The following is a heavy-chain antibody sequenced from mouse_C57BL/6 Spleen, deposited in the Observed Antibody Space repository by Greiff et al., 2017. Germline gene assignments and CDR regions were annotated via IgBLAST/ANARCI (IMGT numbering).Heavy chain of an antibody. CDR2: IHPNSGST. V-gene: IGHV1-64*01. CDR3: AFYYGNLYWYFDV. Sequence: QVQLQQPGAELVKPGASVKLSCKASGYTFTSYWMHWVKQRPGQGLEWIGMIHPNSGSTNYNEKFKSKATLTVDKSSSTAYMQLSSLTSDDSAVYYCAFYYGNLYWYFDVWGTGTTVTVSS. D-gene: IGHD2-1*01. J-gene: IGHJ1*03. CDR1: GYTFTSYW.